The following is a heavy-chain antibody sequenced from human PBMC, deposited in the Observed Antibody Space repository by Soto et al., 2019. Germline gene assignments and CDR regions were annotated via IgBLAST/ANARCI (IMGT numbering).Heavy chain of an antibody. J-gene: IGHJ4*02. CDR2: TSYDGSNI. V-gene: IGHV3-30*18. CDR1: GFTFSSCG. Sequence: QVQLVESGGGVVQPGRSLRLSCAASGFTFSSCGMHWVRQAPGKGLEWVAVTSYDGSNIYYADSVKGRFTISRDTSKNTVYLQMNSLRAEDTAVYYCAKPYGKGSGYDFFYDFWGQGTLVTVSS. D-gene: IGHD5-12*01. CDR3: AKPYGKGSGYDFFYDF.